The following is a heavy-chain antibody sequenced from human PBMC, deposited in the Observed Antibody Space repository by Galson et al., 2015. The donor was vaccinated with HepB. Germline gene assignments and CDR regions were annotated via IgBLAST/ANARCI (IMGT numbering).Heavy chain of an antibody. V-gene: IGHV3-30*04. Sequence: SLRLSCAASGFTFSSYAMHWVRQAPGKGLEWVAVISYDGSNKYYADSVKGRFTISRDNSKNTLYLQMNSLRAEDTAVYYCASGILYSSVVSIYGMDVWGQGTTVTVSS. CDR3: ASGILYSSVVSIYGMDV. CDR1: GFTFSSYA. CDR2: ISYDGSNK. J-gene: IGHJ6*02. D-gene: IGHD6-19*01.